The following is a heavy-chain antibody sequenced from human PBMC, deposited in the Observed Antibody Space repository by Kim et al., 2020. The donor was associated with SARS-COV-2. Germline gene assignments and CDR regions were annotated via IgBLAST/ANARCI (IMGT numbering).Heavy chain of an antibody. CDR3: AKGRSTYYDFWSGFDY. V-gene: IGHV3-23*01. Sequence: SVKGRFTLSRDNSKNTLYLQMNSLRAEDTAVYYCAKGRSTYYDFWSGFDYWGQGTLVTVSS. D-gene: IGHD3-3*01. J-gene: IGHJ4*02.